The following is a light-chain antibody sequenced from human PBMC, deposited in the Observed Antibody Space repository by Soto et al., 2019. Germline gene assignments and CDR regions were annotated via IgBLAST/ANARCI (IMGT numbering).Light chain of an antibody. CDR1: RSVGSTY. V-gene: IGKV3-11*01. Sequence: EIVLTQSPGTLSLSPGERATLSCRASRSVGSTYLAWYQQKPGQAPRLLIFGASNRATGIPARFSGSGSGTDFTLTISSLEPEDSAVYYCQQRNVWPPVTFGQGTRLEIK. J-gene: IGKJ5*01. CDR2: GAS. CDR3: QQRNVWPPVT.